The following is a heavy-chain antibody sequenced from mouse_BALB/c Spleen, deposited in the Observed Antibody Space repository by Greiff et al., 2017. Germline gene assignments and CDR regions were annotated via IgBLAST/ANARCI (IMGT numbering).Heavy chain of an antibody. CDR1: GFTFSSFG. CDR2: ISSGSSTI. CDR3: ARGDYDGRYYAMDY. Sequence: EVKVVESGGGLVQPGGSRKLSCAASGFTFSSFGMHWVRQAPEKGLEWVAYISSGSSTIYYADTVKGRFTISRDNPKNTLFLQMTSLRSEDTAMYYCARGDYDGRYYAMDYWGQGTSVTVSS. D-gene: IGHD2-4*01. J-gene: IGHJ4*01. V-gene: IGHV5-17*02.